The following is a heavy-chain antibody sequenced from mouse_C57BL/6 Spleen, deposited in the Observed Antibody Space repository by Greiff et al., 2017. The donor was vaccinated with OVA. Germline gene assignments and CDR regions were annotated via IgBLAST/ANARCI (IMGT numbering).Heavy chain of an antibody. CDR3: ARDDGNYGWYFDV. CDR1: GYSITSGYY. CDR2: ISYDGSN. J-gene: IGHJ1*03. V-gene: IGHV3-6*01. Sequence: VQLKESGPGLVKPSQSLSLTCSVTGYSITSGYYWNWIRQFPGNKLEWMGYISYDGSNNYNPSLKNRISITRDTSKNQFFLKLNSVTTEDTATYYCARDDGNYGWYFDVWGTGTTVTVSS. D-gene: IGHD2-1*01.